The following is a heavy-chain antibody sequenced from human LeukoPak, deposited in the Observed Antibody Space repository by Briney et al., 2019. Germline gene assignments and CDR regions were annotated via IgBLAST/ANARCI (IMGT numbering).Heavy chain of an antibody. CDR3: AGSGYYYDSSGYY. V-gene: IGHV1-69*02. Sequence: SVKVSCKASGYTFTSYYMHWVRQAPGQGLEWMGRIIPILGIANYAQKFQGRVTITADKSTSTAYMELSSLRSEDTAVYYCAGSGYYYDSSGYYWGQGTLVTVSS. CDR1: GYTFTSYY. J-gene: IGHJ4*02. CDR2: IIPILGIA. D-gene: IGHD3-22*01.